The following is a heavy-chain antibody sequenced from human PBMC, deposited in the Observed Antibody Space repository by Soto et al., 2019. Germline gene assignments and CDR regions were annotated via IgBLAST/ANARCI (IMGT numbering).Heavy chain of an antibody. D-gene: IGHD2-15*01. V-gene: IGHV1-24*01. CDR3: ARALLVGPRGVDFDY. Sequence: GASVKVSCKVSGYTLTELSIHWVRQAPGKGVEWMGGFDPEDGETIYAQKFQGRVTMTEDTSTDTAYMELSSLRSEDTAVYYCARALLVGPRGVDFDYWGQGTLVTVSS. J-gene: IGHJ4*02. CDR1: GYTLTELS. CDR2: FDPEDGET.